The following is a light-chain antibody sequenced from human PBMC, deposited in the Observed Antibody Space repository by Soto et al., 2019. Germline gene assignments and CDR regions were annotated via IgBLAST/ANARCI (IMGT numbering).Light chain of an antibody. V-gene: IGKV1-39*01. Sequence: DIQVTQSPSSLSASVGDKVTITCRASQNIIDYLNWYQQRPGTPPKLLIYRASNLQSEVPSRFIGSGSGTDFSLTISSLQHEDFATYYCQQSYSLTRTFGQGTRV. CDR3: QQSYSLTRT. CDR2: RAS. J-gene: IGKJ1*01. CDR1: QNIIDY.